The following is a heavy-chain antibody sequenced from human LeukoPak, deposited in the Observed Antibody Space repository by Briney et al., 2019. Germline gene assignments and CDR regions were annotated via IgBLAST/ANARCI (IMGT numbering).Heavy chain of an antibody. D-gene: IGHD4-11*01. CDR2: ISSTGTYI. CDR3: ARDLDYSTGFDY. V-gene: IGHV3-21*01. CDR1: GFTFSSSTFGSYT. J-gene: IGHJ4*02. Sequence: PGGSLRLSCATSGFTFSSSTFGSYTMNWVRQAPGKGLEWVSSISSTGTYIYYTGSVKGRFTISRDIANSLLYLQMSSLRADDTAVYYCARDLDYSTGFDYWGQGTLVTVSS.